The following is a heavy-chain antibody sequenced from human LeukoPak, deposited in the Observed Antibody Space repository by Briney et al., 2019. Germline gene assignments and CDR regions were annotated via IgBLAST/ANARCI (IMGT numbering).Heavy chain of an antibody. Sequence: VASVKVSCKASGYTFTSYGISWVRQAPGQGLERMGWISAYNGNTNYAQKLQGRVTMTTDTSTSTAYMELRSLISDDTAVYYCARDSRSIFGVVITLGGFDYWGQGTLVTVSS. CDR1: GYTFTSYG. J-gene: IGHJ4*02. CDR2: ISAYNGNT. D-gene: IGHD3-3*01. CDR3: ARDSRSIFGVVITLGGFDY. V-gene: IGHV1-18*01.